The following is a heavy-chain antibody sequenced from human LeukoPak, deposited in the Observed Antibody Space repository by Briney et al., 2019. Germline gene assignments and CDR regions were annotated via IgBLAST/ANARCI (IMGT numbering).Heavy chain of an antibody. CDR2: ISSSGSTI. CDR1: GFTFSDYY. V-gene: IGHV3-11*01. J-gene: IGHJ4*02. Sequence: PGGSLRLSCAASGFTFSDYYMSWIRQAPGKGLEWVSYISSSGSTIYYADSVKGRFTISRDNAKNSLYLQMNSLRAEDTAVYYCARAGGSFSYYDILTASPGVYFDYWGQGTLVTVSS. CDR3: ARAGGSFSYYDILTASPGVYFDY. D-gene: IGHD3-9*01.